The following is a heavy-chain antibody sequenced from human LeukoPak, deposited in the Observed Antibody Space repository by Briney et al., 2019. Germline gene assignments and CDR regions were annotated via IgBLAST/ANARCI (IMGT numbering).Heavy chain of an antibody. CDR1: GFTFSSYA. CDR2: ISYDGSNK. CDR3: ARALVPYYYYYGMDV. J-gene: IGHJ6*02. V-gene: IGHV3-30-3*01. Sequence: GGSLRLSCAASGFTFSSYAMHWVRQAPGKGLEWVAVISYDGSNKYYADSVKGRFTISRDNSKNTLYLQMNSLRAEDTAVYYCARALVPYYYYYGMDVWGQGTTVTVSS. D-gene: IGHD2-8*02.